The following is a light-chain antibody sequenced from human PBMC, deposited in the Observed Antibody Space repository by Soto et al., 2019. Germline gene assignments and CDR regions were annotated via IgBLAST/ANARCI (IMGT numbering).Light chain of an antibody. CDR3: QQYGSSPGT. J-gene: IGKJ1*01. CDR2: GAS. Sequence: EIVMTQSPATLSVSPGERATLSFRAGQNIHTNLAWYQQKPGQAPRLLIYGASNRATGIPDRFSGSGSGTDFTLTINRLQPEDFAVYYCQQYGSSPGTFGQGTKVDIK. CDR1: QNIHTN. V-gene: IGKV3-20*01.